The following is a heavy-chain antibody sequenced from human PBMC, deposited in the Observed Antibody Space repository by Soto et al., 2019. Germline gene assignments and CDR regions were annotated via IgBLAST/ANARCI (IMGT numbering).Heavy chain of an antibody. J-gene: IGHJ4*02. D-gene: IGHD3-22*01. Sequence: QLQLQESGPGLVKPSETLSLTCTVSDGSNSRSTFYWGWIRQPPGKGLDWIGSVHYPGSTYRNPAHTSQVTMSVDSSNNHLSLKVSLLTAAATAVHYCARHPYPGESSGYYGSWGQGALVTVSP. V-gene: IGHV4-39*01. CDR1: DGSNSRSTFY. CDR3: ARHPYPGESSGYYGS. CDR2: VHYPGST.